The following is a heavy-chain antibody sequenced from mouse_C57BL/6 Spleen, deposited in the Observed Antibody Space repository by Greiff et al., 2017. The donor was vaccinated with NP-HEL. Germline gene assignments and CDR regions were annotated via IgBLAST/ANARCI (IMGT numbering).Heavy chain of an antibody. V-gene: IGHV1-19*01. CDR3: ARGGDYGSSYYFDY. D-gene: IGHD1-1*01. Sequence: VQLQQSGPVLVKPGASVKMSCKASGYTFTDYYMNWVKQSHGKSLEWIGVINPYNGGTSYNQKFKGKATLTVDKSSSTAYMELNSLTSEDSAVYYCARGGDYGSSYYFDYWGQGTTLTVSS. CDR1: GYTFTDYY. J-gene: IGHJ2*01. CDR2: INPYNGGT.